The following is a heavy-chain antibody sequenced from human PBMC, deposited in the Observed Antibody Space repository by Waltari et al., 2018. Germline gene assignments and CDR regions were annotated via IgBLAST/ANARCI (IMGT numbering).Heavy chain of an antibody. J-gene: IGHJ5*02. D-gene: IGHD3-3*01. Sequence: QITLKESGPTLVKPKQTLPLTSSFSRFSLSTGALVVGWIRQPPGKALEWLALIYWNDEKRYNASLKSRLTVTKDTSKNQVVLTKINMDPVDTATDYCALHEADDFGFGLTGGAWGQGTLVTVSS. CDR2: IYWNDEK. CDR1: RFSLSTGALV. V-gene: IGHV2-5*01. CDR3: ALHEADDFGFGLTGGA.